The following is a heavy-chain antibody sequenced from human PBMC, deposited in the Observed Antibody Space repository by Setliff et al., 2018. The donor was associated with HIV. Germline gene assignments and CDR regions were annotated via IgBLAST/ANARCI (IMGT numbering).Heavy chain of an antibody. J-gene: IGHJ3*02. Sequence: SETLSLTCAVYGESFSGYYGNWIRQPPGKGLEWIGEINHRGSTNYNPSLKSRVTMSVDTSKNQFSLKLSSVTAADSAVYYCARDYYNFQDMWGQGTMVTVSS. CDR3: ARDYYNFQDM. D-gene: IGHD3-3*01. CDR2: INHRGST. CDR1: GESFSGYY. V-gene: IGHV4-34*01.